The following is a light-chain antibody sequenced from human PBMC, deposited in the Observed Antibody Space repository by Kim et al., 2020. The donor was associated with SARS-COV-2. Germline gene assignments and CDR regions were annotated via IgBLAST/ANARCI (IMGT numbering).Light chain of an antibody. CDR1: QRVSYSY. J-gene: IGKJ3*01. CDR2: GAS. Sequence: EIVLTQSPGRLSLSPGERATLSCRASQRVSYSYLNWYQQKPGQAPRLLIYGASYRATGIPDRFSGSGSGTDFSLTIDRLEPEDFAVYYCLLYSSSPSFTFGPGTKVDIK. V-gene: IGKV3-20*01. CDR3: LLYSSSPSFT.